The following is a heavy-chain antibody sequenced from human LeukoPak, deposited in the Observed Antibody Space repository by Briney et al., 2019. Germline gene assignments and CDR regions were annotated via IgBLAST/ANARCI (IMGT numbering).Heavy chain of an antibody. Sequence: PSETLSLTCTVSGGSISSGSYYWSWIRQPAGKGLEWVGRIYTSGSTNYNPSLKSRVTISVDTSKNQFSLKLSSVTAADTAVYYCARECPNWFDPWGQGTLVTVSS. V-gene: IGHV4-61*02. J-gene: IGHJ5*02. CDR3: ARECPNWFDP. D-gene: IGHD5/OR15-5a*01. CDR1: GGSISSGSYY. CDR2: IYTSGST.